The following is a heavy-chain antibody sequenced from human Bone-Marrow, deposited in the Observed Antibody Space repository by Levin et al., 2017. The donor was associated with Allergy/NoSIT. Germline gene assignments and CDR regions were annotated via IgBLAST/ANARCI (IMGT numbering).Heavy chain of an antibody. V-gene: IGHV3-23*01. CDR1: GFTFSSYA. Sequence: LSLTCAASGFTFSSYAMTWVRQAPGKGLEWISGLSGRGETTYYADSVKGRFTISRDNYKNTLFLQMNSLRTEDTALFYCAKWVRGSDGGWFFDFWGRGTLVTVSS. J-gene: IGHJ2*01. CDR2: LSGRGETT. D-gene: IGHD3-16*01. CDR3: AKWVRGSDGGWFFDF.